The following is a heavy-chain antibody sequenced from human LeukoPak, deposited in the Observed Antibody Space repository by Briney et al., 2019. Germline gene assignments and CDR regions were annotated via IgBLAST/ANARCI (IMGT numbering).Heavy chain of an antibody. V-gene: IGHV4-38-2*02. Sequence: SETLSLTCSVSGYSIRSGFYWGWIRQPPGKGLEWIGSIFHSGSTYYNPSLKSRVTISVDTSKNQFSLKLSSVTAADTAVFYCARLPQRSDVLTSYANSFDYWGQGTLVTVSS. CDR1: GYSIRSGFY. J-gene: IGHJ4*02. CDR3: ARLPQRSDVLTSYANSFDY. D-gene: IGHD3-9*01. CDR2: IFHSGST.